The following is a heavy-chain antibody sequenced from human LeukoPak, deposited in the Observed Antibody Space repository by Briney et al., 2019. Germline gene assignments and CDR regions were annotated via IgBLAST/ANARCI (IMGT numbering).Heavy chain of an antibody. J-gene: IGHJ4*02. CDR1: GGSVSSGSYY. D-gene: IGHD5-12*01. CDR3: ARGVATMGRYFDY. V-gene: IGHV4-61*01. CDR2: IYYSGST. Sequence: ETLSLTCTVSGGSVSSGSYYWSWIRQPPGRGLEWIGYIYYSGSTNYNPSLKSRVTISVDTSKNQFSLKLSSVTAADTAVYYCARGVATMGRYFDYWGQGTLVSVSS.